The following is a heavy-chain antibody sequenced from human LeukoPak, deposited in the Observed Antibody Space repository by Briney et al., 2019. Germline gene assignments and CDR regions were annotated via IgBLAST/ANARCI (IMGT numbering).Heavy chain of an antibody. Sequence: PGGSLRLSCAASGFTFSGSAMHWVRQASGKGLEWVGRIRSKANSYATAYAASVKGRFTISRDDSKNTAYLQMNSLKTGDTAVYYCRVYYYDSSRDYWGQGTLVTVSS. J-gene: IGHJ4*02. CDR1: GFTFSGSA. V-gene: IGHV3-73*01. CDR2: IRSKANSYAT. CDR3: RVYYYDSSRDY. D-gene: IGHD3-22*01.